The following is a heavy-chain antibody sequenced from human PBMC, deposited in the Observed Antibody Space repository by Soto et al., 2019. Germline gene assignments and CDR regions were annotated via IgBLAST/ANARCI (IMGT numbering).Heavy chain of an antibody. Sequence: GGSLRLSCASSVFTFSSYAMHCVRQSPGKWLEWVAVISYDGSNKYYADSVKGRFTISRDNSKNTLYLQMNSLRAEDTAVYYCARDDNLAGFEYWGQGTLVTVSS. V-gene: IGHV3-30-3*01. CDR3: ARDDNLAGFEY. CDR2: ISYDGSNK. D-gene: IGHD1-20*01. J-gene: IGHJ4*02. CDR1: VFTFSSYA.